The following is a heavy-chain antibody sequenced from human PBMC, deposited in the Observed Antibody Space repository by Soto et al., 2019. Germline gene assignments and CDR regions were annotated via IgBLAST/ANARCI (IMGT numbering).Heavy chain of an antibody. CDR3: AGDNPSFGGVQLDY. J-gene: IGHJ4*02. V-gene: IGHV1-69*08. D-gene: IGHD3-16*01. Sequence: QVQLVQSGAEVKKPGSSVKVSCKASGGTFSSYTISWVRQAPGQGLEWMGRIIPILGIANYAQKFQGRATITADKSTSTAYMELSILRSENTAVYYCAGDNPSFGGVQLDYWGQGTLVTVSS. CDR1: GGTFSSYT. CDR2: IIPILGIA.